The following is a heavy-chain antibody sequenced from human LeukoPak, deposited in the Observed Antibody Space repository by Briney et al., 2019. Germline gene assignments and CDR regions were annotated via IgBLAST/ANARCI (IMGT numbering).Heavy chain of an antibody. V-gene: IGHV3-23*01. CDR2: VSSSGGRT. CDR1: GFTFSRND. J-gene: IGHJ4*02. D-gene: IGHD5-24*01. CDR3: AKETVDMAARAFDY. Sequence: PGGSLRPSCAASGFTFSRNDMSWVRQTPGKGLEWVSAVSSSGGRTFYAASVKGRFTISRDNSKDTLYLQMNSLRAEDTAVYYCAKETVDMAARAFDYWGQGTLVTVSS.